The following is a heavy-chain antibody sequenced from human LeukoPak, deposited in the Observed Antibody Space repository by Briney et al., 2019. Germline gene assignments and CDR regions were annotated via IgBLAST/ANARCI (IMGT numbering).Heavy chain of an antibody. Sequence: GGSLRLSCAASGFTFSSYSMNWVRQAPGKGLEWVSVIYSGGSTYYADSVKGRFTISRDNSKNTLYLQMNSLRAEDTAVYYCARDRVHYYDSSGYYPVPGSFDYWGQGTLVTVSS. J-gene: IGHJ4*02. CDR1: GFTFSSYS. V-gene: IGHV3-66*01. D-gene: IGHD3-22*01. CDR2: IYSGGST. CDR3: ARDRVHYYDSSGYYPVPGSFDY.